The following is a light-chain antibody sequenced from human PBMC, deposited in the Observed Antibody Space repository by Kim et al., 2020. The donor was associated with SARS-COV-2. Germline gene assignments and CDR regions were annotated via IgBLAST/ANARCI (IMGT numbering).Light chain of an antibody. Sequence: PGESATLSCRASHNSCISLAWYQQTPGQAPRLISCGAAIRAAGIPDRFSGSMSGTDITLTIGSLAPGEFAVYYGQQRGSRQPAIGIGGENKVDIK. V-gene: IGKV3D-11*02. CDR1: HNSCIS. J-gene: IGKJ4*01. CDR2: GAA. CDR3: QQRGSRQPAIG.